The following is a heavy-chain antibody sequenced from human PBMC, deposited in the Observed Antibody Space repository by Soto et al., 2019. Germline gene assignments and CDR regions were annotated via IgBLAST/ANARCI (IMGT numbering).Heavy chain of an antibody. Sequence: ASVKVSCKASGYTFTSYAMHWVRQAPGQRLEWMGWINAGNGNTKYSQSFQGRVTITRDTSARTAYMELSSLRSEDTAVYYCARILEYCSGHSCDYWGQGTLVTVSS. CDR1: GYTFTSYA. CDR3: ARILEYCSGHSCDY. D-gene: IGHD2-15*01. V-gene: IGHV1-3*01. CDR2: INAGNGNT. J-gene: IGHJ4*02.